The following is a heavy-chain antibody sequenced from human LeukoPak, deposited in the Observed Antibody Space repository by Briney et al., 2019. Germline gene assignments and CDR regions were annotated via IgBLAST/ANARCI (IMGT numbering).Heavy chain of an antibody. CDR3: AKDIDYYDSSGYRSY. V-gene: IGHV3-23*01. J-gene: IGHJ4*02. D-gene: IGHD3-22*01. CDR1: GFTFSSYA. CDR2: ISGSGGST. Sequence: GGSLRLSCAASGFTFSSYAMSLVRQAPGKGLEWVSAISGSGGSTYYADSVKGRFTISRDNSKNTLYLQMNSLRAEDTAVYYCAKDIDYYDSSGYRSYWGQGTLVTVSS.